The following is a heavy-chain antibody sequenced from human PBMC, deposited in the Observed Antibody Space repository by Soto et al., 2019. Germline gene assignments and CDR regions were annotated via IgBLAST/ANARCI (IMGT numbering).Heavy chain of an antibody. J-gene: IGHJ3*02. D-gene: IGHD1-20*01. V-gene: IGHV3-30-3*01. CDR2: ILYDGSNK. CDR1: GFTFNSYA. CDR3: ARDPDNWNDGDAFDI. Sequence: QVQLVESGGGVVQPGRSLRLSCAASGFTFNSYAMHWVRQAPGKGLEWVAVILYDGSNKYYADSVKGRFTISRDNSKNTLYLQMNSLRAEDTAVYYCARDPDNWNDGDAFDIWGQGTMVTVSS.